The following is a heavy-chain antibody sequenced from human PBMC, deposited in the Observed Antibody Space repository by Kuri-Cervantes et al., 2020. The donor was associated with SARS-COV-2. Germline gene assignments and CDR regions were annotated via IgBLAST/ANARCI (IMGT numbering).Heavy chain of an antibody. CDR3: ARGGWFRKPAAISYYYYYMDV. J-gene: IGHJ6*03. CDR2: IIPIIGTP. CDR1: GGTFSSYA. V-gene: IGHV1-69*13. Sequence: SVKVSCKASGGTFSSYALSWVRQAPGQGHEWMGGIIPIIGTPNYAQKFQGRVTITADESTSTAYMELSSLRSEDTAVYYCARGGWFRKPAAISYYYYYMDVWGKGTTVTVSS. D-gene: IGHD2-2*01.